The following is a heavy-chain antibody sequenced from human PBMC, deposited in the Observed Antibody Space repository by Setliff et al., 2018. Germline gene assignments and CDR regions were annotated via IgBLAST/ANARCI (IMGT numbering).Heavy chain of an antibody. J-gene: IGHJ6*03. CDR3: ARAYYYGSGNSHKYYMDV. D-gene: IGHD3-10*01. V-gene: IGHV4-4*09. Sequence: SETLSLTCTVSDVSISGYYWSWIRQPPGKGLEWIGYFYHSGSMNYNPSLKGRVTMSVDTSNNQLSLKLTSVSAADTAVYYCARAYYYGSGNSHKYYMDVWGKGTAVTVSS. CDR1: DVSISGYY. CDR2: FYHSGSM.